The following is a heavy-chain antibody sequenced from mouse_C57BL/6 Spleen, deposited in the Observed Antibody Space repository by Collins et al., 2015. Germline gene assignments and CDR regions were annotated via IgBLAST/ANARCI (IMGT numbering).Heavy chain of an antibody. CDR1: GYTFTDYY. J-gene: IGHJ4*01. CDR2: INPNNGGI. Sequence: EVQLQQSGPELVKPGASVKISCKASGYTFTDYYMNWVKQSHGKSLEWIGDINPNNGGISYNQKFKGKATLTVDKSSSTAYMELRSLTSEDSAVYYCASVYGYDGSYAMDYWGQGTSVTVST. V-gene: IGHV1-26*01. CDR3: ASVYGYDGSYAMDY. D-gene: IGHD2-2*01.